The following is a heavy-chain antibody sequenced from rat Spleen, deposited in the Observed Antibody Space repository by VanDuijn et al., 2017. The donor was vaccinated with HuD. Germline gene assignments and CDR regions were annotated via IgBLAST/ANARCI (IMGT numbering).Heavy chain of an antibody. D-gene: IGHD1-11*01. CDR1: GFNFNDYW. V-gene: IGHV5-58*01. CDR2: INPDGGHT. J-gene: IGHJ2*01. CDR3: AVSNYGY. Sequence: EVQLVESGGGLVQPGRSLKLSCAASGFNFNDYWMGWVRQAPGKGLEWISSINPDGGHTYYPDSVKGRFTISRDNAENTVYLQMSSLRSEDTATYYCAVSNYGYWGQGVMVTVSS.